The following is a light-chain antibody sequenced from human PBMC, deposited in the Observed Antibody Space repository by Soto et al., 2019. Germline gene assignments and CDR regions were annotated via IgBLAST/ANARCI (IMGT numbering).Light chain of an antibody. CDR3: QQYGSSTPAT. Sequence: EIVLTQSPGTLYLSPGERATLSCRASQSIGSGYLAWYQQSPGQAPRLLVYGASSRATGVPDRFSGSGSGKDFTLTISRLAAEDFAVYYCQQYGSSTPATFGQGTKLEI. V-gene: IGKV3-20*01. CDR1: QSIGSGY. J-gene: IGKJ2*01. CDR2: GAS.